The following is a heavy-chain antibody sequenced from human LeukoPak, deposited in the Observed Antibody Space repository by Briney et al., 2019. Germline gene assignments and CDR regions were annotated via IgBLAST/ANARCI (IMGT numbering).Heavy chain of an antibody. CDR2: ISSDGSRV. Sequence: PGGSLRLSCAASGFTFSDYWMHWVRQAPGKGLVWVSRISSDGSRVTYADSVKGRFTISRDNAKNTLYLQMNSLRAEDTAVYYCARGGLISLANTPLGAFDIWGQGTMVSVSS. V-gene: IGHV3-74*01. CDR1: GFTFSDYW. CDR3: ARGGLISLANTPLGAFDI. J-gene: IGHJ3*02. D-gene: IGHD3/OR15-3a*01.